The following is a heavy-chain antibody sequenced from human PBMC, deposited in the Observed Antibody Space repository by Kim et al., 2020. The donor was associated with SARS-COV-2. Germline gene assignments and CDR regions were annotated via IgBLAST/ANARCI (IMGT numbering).Heavy chain of an antibody. CDR1: GFTFSSYA. J-gene: IGHJ6*02. D-gene: IGHD4-17*01. Sequence: GGSLRLSCAASGFTFSSYAMSWVRQAPGKGLEWVSAISGSGGSTYYADSVKGRFTISGDNSKNTLYLQMNSLRAEDTAVYYCANSFSLRWPPPYYYYGMDVWGQGTTVTVSS. CDR3: ANSFSLRWPPPYYYYGMDV. CDR2: ISGSGGST. V-gene: IGHV3-23*01.